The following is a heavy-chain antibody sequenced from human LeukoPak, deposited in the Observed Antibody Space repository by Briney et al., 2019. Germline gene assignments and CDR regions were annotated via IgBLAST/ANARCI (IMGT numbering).Heavy chain of an antibody. Sequence: PGGSLRLSXAASGFTVSSNYMSWVRQAPGKGLEWVSVIYSGGSTYYADSVKGRFTISRDNSKNMLYLQMNSLRAEDTAVYYCARGVARYYGSGSYDYWGQGTLVTVSS. J-gene: IGHJ4*02. CDR1: GFTVSSNY. CDR2: IYSGGST. V-gene: IGHV3-53*01. CDR3: ARGVARYYGSGSYDY. D-gene: IGHD3-10*01.